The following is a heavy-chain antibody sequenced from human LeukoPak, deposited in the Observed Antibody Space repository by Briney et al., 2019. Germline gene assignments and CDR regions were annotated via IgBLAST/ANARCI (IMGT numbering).Heavy chain of an antibody. D-gene: IGHD3-10*01. Sequence: PGGSLRLSCAASGFTFDDYGMSWIRQAPGKGLEWVSYISNSGSTIYYADSVKGRFTISRDNAKNSLYLQMNSLRAEDTAVYYCARDQSYYGSGSPMDVWGKGTTVIVSS. CDR2: ISNSGSTI. V-gene: IGHV3-11*04. CDR3: ARDQSYYGSGSPMDV. CDR1: GFTFDDYG. J-gene: IGHJ6*04.